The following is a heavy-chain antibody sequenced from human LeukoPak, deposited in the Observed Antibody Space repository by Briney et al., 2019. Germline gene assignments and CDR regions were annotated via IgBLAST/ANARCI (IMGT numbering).Heavy chain of an antibody. J-gene: IGHJ3*02. Sequence: GGSLRHSCAASGFTFSSYGMHWVRQAPGKGLEWVAFIRYVGSNKYYADSVKGRFTISRDNSKNTLYLQMNSLRAEDTAVYYCAKGAYYNILTGYSDAFDIWGQGTMVTVSS. CDR3: AKGAYYNILTGYSDAFDI. V-gene: IGHV3-30*02. CDR1: GFTFSSYG. D-gene: IGHD3-9*01. CDR2: IRYVGSNK.